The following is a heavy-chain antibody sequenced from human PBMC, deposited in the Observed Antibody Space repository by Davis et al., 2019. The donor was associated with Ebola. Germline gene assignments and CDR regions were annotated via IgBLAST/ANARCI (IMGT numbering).Heavy chain of an antibody. J-gene: IGHJ4*02. D-gene: IGHD3-9*01. CDR2: ISAYNGNT. CDR1: GYTFTSYG. Sequence: ASVKVSCKASGYTFTSYGISWVRQAPGQGLEWMGWISAYNGNTNYAQKLQGRVTMTRDTSTSTVYMELRSLGSEDTAMYYCARDYRGGDILTASYFDYWGQGTLVTVSS. V-gene: IGHV1-18*04. CDR3: ARDYRGGDILTASYFDY.